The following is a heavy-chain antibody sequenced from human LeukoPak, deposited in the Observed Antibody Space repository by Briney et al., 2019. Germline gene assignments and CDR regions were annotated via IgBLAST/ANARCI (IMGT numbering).Heavy chain of an antibody. J-gene: IGHJ4*02. CDR2: IYTSGST. CDR1: GGSISSYY. V-gene: IGHV4-4*09. Sequence: SETQSLTCTVSGGSISSYYWSWIRQPPGKGLEWIGYIYTSGSTNYNPSLKSRVTISVDTSKNQFSLKLSSVTAADTAVYYCARHKPHGTDYADYGYFDYWGQGTLVTVSS. CDR3: ARHKPHGTDYADYGYFDY. D-gene: IGHD4-17*01.